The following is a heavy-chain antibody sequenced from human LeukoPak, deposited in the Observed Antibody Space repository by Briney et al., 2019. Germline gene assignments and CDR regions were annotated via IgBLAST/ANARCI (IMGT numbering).Heavy chain of an antibody. J-gene: IGHJ4*02. V-gene: IGHV3-21*06. Sequence: GGSLRLSCVASGFSFSDHTMTWVRRTPGKGLEWVASVSAKSSFIYYGDSLRDRFTISRDNSKNALYLRMNSLRVDDSSMYYCAREADPTTFGVTIDYWGQGILVAVSS. CDR2: VSAKSSFI. CDR1: GFSFSDHT. D-gene: IGHD3-3*01. CDR3: AREADPTTFGVTIDY.